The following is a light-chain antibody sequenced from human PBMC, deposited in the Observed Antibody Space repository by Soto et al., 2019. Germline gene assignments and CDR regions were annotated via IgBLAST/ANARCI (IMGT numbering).Light chain of an antibody. CDR1: QSVSRY. J-gene: IGKJ2*01. CDR2: DAS. Sequence: EIVLTQSPATLSLSPGERATLSCRASQSVSRYLAWYQKKPGQAPRLLIYDASNRAPGIPARFSGGGSGTDFTLTISSLEPEDFAVYYCQQRFNWPRFTFGQGTKLEIK. CDR3: QQRFNWPRFT. V-gene: IGKV3-11*01.